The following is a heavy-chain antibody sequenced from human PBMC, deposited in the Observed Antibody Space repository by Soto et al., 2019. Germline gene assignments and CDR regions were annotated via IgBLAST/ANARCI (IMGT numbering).Heavy chain of an antibody. V-gene: IGHV3-11*06. CDR1: AFTFSDYY. D-gene: IGHD1-7*01. J-gene: IGHJ6*02. CDR2: ISSSSSYT. CDR3: ARVPVTGTSYGMDV. Sequence: SLRLSCAASAFTFSDYYMSWISQAPGKGLEWVSYISSSSSYTNYADSVQGRFTISRDNAKNSLYLQMNSLRAEDTAVYYCARVPVTGTSYGMDVWGQGTTVTVSS.